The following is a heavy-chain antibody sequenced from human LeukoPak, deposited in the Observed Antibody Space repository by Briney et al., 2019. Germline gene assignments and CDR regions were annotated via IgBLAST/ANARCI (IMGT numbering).Heavy chain of an antibody. Sequence: PGGSLRLSCAASGFTFTSYAMTWIRQAPGKGLEWLSYISTGSTYTNYANSVKGRFTISRDNAKNSLYLQLNSLRAEDTAVYYCTREDNWYFDLWGRGTLVTVSS. V-gene: IGHV3-11*05. J-gene: IGHJ2*01. CDR3: TREDNWYFDL. CDR2: ISTGSTYT. CDR1: GFTFTSYA.